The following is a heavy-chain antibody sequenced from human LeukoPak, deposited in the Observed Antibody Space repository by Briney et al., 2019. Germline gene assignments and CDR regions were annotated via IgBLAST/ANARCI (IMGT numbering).Heavy chain of an antibody. J-gene: IGHJ4*02. D-gene: IGHD5-12*01. CDR3: AKAAKWLRSVDYFDY. CDR2: FSGTGEIT. Sequence: GGSLRLSCAASGFTFSSYSMSWVRQAPGKGLEWVSTFSGTGEITYYADSVKGRFTISRDNSKNTLYLQMNSLRAEDTAVYYCAKAAKWLRSVDYFDYWGQGTLVTVSP. CDR1: GFTFSSYS. V-gene: IGHV3-23*01.